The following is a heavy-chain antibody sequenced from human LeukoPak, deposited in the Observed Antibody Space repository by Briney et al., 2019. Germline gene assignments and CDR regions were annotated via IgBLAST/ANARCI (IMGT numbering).Heavy chain of an antibody. CDR2: IYYSGST. CDR3: ASELRYFEWLFTYFDY. CDR1: GGSISSYY. D-gene: IGHD3-9*01. V-gene: IGHV4-59*08. J-gene: IGHJ4*02. Sequence: SETLSLTCTVSGGSISSYYWSWIRQPPGKGLEWIGYIYYSGSTNYNPSLRSRVTISVDTSKNQFSLKLSSVTAADTAVYYCASELRYFEWLFTYFDYWGQGTLVTVSS.